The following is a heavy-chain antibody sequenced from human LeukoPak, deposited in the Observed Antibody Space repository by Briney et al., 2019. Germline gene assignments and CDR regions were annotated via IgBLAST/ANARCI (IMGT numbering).Heavy chain of an antibody. V-gene: IGHV1-3*01. J-gene: IGHJ4*02. CDR3: ARDQGLLWFGEPLDY. D-gene: IGHD3-10*01. CDR2: INAGNGNT. Sequence: GASVKVSCKASGYTFTSYAMHWVRQAPGQRLEWMGWINAGNGNTKYSQKFQGRVTITRDTSASTAYMELSSLRSEDTAVYYCARDQGLLWFGEPLDYWGQGTLVTVSS. CDR1: GYTFTSYA.